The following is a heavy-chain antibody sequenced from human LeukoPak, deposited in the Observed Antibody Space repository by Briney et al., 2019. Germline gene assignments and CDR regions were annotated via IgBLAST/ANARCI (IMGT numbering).Heavy chain of an antibody. V-gene: IGHV1-2*02. D-gene: IGHD3-9*01. CDR3: AREGGYDILTGYQDY. CDR2: INPNNGDT. CDR1: GYIFTTYF. Sequence: ASVKVSCKASGYIFTTYFIHWVRQAPGQGLEWMGWINPNNGDTNYVQKFQGRVTMTRDTSISTAYMELTRLRSDDAAVYYCAREGGYDILTGYQDYWGQGTLVTVSS. J-gene: IGHJ4*02.